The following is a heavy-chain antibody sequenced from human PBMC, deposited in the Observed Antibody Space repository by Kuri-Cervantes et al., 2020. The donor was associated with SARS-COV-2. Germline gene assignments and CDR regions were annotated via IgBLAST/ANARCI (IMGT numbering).Heavy chain of an antibody. CDR2: IIPIFGTA. V-gene: IGHV1-69*13. Sequence: SVKVSCKASGGTFSSYAISWVRQAPGQGLEWMGGIIPIFGTANYAQKFQGRVTITADESTSTAYMELSSLRSEDTAVYYCASGYCSSTSCYGDNYYYYYGMDVWGQGTTVTVS. CDR1: GGTFSSYA. J-gene: IGHJ6*02. D-gene: IGHD2-2*01. CDR3: ASGYCSSTSCYGDNYYYYYGMDV.